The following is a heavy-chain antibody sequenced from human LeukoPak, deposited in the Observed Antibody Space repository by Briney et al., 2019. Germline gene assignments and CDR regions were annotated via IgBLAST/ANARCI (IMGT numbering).Heavy chain of an antibody. V-gene: IGHV4-4*07. Sequence: SESLSLTCTVSGGSIINYYWSWIRQPAGTGLEWVGRIYVTVSTIYNPSLQSRLSMSVDTSKNQLSLRLTSVTAADTAVYYCARLKYYDSTGYSPGYYMDVWGKGITVTVSS. CDR2: IYVTVST. CDR1: GGSIINYY. CDR3: ARLKYYDSTGYSPGYYMDV. D-gene: IGHD3-22*01. J-gene: IGHJ6*03.